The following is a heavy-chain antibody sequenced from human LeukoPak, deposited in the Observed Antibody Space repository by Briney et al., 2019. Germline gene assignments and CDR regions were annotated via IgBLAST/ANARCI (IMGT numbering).Heavy chain of an antibody. CDR1: GYTFTSYY. CDR2: IDPSGGST. D-gene: IGHD3-3*01. CDR3: ARGLTYYDFWSGFKNWFDP. Sequence: GASVKVSCKASGYTFTSYYMDWVRQAPGQGLEWMGIIDPSGGSTSYAQKFQGRVTMTRDTSTSTVYMELSSLRSEDTAVYYCARGLTYYDFWSGFKNWFDPWGQGTLVTVSS. J-gene: IGHJ5*02. V-gene: IGHV1-46*01.